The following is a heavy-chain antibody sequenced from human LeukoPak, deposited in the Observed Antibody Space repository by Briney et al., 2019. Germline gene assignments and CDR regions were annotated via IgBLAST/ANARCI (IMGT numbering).Heavy chain of an antibody. J-gene: IGHJ4*02. D-gene: IGHD3-22*01. V-gene: IGHV3-23*01. Sequence: PGGTLRLSCAASGFTFSSYAMSWVRQAPGKGLEWVSDISGSGGSTYYADSVKGRFTISRDNSKNTLYLQMNSLRAKDTVVYYCAKDRWYYYDSSGYSDYWGQGTLVTVSS. CDR1: GFTFSSYA. CDR2: ISGSGGST. CDR3: AKDRWYYYDSSGYSDY.